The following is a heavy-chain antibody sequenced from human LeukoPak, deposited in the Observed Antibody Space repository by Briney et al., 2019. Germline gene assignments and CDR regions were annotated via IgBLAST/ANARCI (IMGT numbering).Heavy chain of an antibody. CDR2: ISSSGSYI. CDR3: ARGPFYYDSSGAPDY. V-gene: IGHV3-21*01. Sequence: PGGSLRLSCAASGFTFSSYSMNWVRQAPGKGLEWVSSISSSGSYIYYADSVKGRFTISRDNAKNSLYLQMNSLRAEDTAVYYCARGPFYYDSSGAPDYWGQGTLVTVSS. J-gene: IGHJ4*02. CDR1: GFTFSSYS. D-gene: IGHD3-22*01.